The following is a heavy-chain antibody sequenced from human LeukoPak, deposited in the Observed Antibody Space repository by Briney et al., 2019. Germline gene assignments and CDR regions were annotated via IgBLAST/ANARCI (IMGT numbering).Heavy chain of an antibody. CDR2: IRSKAYGGTT. CDR1: GFTFGDYA. J-gene: IGHJ3*02. V-gene: IGHV3-49*03. CDR3: TRDVDYYDSSGYYPADI. D-gene: IGHD3-22*01. Sequence: GGSLRLSCTASGFTFGDYAMSWFRQAPGKGLEWVGFIRSKAYGGTTEYAASVKGRFTISRDDSKSIAYLQMNSLKTENTAVYYCTRDVDYYDSSGYYPADIWGQGTMVTVSS.